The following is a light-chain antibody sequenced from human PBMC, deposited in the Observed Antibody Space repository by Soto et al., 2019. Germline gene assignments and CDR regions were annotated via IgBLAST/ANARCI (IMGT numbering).Light chain of an antibody. CDR3: QQCSDWPLT. CDR2: DAS. CDR1: QSVSSY. V-gene: IGKV3-11*01. J-gene: IGKJ1*01. Sequence: EIVLTQSPATLSLSPGERATLSCRASQSVSSYFAWYQQKPGQAPRLLIYDASSRATGIPARFSGSGSGTDFTLTISSLEPEEFAVYYCQQCSDWPLTFGQGTKVEIK.